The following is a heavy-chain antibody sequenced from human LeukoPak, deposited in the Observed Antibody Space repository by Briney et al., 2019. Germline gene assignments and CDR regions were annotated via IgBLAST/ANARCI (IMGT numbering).Heavy chain of an antibody. CDR3: AGGDYYGSGSARRHWFDP. J-gene: IGHJ5*02. V-gene: IGHV3-7*04. Sequence: GGSLRLSCSASGFTFSSYCMNWVRQAPGKGLEWVANIEQHGNEKYYMDSVKGRFTISRDNAKNSLYLEMNSLRVEDTAVYYCAGGDYYGSGSARRHWFDPWGQGTLVTVSS. CDR1: GFTFSSYC. D-gene: IGHD3-10*01. CDR2: IEQHGNEK.